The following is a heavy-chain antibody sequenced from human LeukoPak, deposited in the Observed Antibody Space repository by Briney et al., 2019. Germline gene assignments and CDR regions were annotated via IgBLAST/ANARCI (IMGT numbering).Heavy chain of an antibody. CDR1: GGSISSSGYY. J-gene: IGHJ6*03. Sequence: SETLSLTCTVSGGSISSSGYYWGWIRQPPGKGLEWIGSIYYSGSTYYNPSLKSRVTISVDTSKNQFSLKLSSVTAADTAVYYCARHPLRLGELSHYYYYYMDVWGKGTTVTISS. CDR2: IYYSGST. D-gene: IGHD3-16*02. V-gene: IGHV4-39*01. CDR3: ARHPLRLGELSHYYYYYMDV.